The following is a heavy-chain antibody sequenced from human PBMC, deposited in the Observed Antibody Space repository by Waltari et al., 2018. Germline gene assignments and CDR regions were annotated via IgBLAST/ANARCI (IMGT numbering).Heavy chain of an antibody. D-gene: IGHD5-18*01. CDR3: AKENGIQLFHALDY. Sequence: EVQLVESGGGLVQPGRSLRLSCAASGFTFDDYAMHWVRPAPGKGLEWVSGISWNSGSIGYADSVKGRFTISRDNAKNSLYLQMNSLRAEDTALYYCAKENGIQLFHALDYWGQGTLVTVSS. CDR1: GFTFDDYA. V-gene: IGHV3-9*01. J-gene: IGHJ4*02. CDR2: ISWNSGSI.